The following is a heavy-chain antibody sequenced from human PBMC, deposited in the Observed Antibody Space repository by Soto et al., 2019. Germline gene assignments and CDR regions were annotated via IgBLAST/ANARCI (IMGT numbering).Heavy chain of an antibody. D-gene: IGHD1-7*01. CDR3: ETDIVPSGNYVGFAPAAQHGFDP. J-gene: IGHJ5*02. V-gene: IGHV1-46*02. CDR2: ITPNSGST. CDR1: GYTFNNYF. Sequence: QVQLVQSGAEVRKPGASVKVSCKASGYTFNNYFMHWVRQAPAQGLEWMGVITPNSGSTTYAQRFKGRPNMTRDTSTSTVYMALSRLSSEDRTLYFCETDIVPSGNYVGFAPAAQHGFDPWGQGTTVTVSS.